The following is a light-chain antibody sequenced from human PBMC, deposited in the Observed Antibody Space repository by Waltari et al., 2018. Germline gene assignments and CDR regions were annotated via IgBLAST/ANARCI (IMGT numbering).Light chain of an antibody. V-gene: IGKV3-15*01. Sequence: ETVMTQSPPTLSVSPGERATLPCRASQSVSSDLAWYQQKPGQAPRRLIYGASTRATVIPGRFSGSGSGTEFTLTISSLQSEDFAVYYCQQYNNWPLTFGGGTKVEI. CDR2: GAS. CDR1: QSVSSD. J-gene: IGKJ4*01. CDR3: QQYNNWPLT.